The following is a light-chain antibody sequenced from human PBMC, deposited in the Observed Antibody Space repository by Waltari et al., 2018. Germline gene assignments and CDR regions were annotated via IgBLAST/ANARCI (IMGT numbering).Light chain of an antibody. Sequence: EIVSTQSPDTLSVSPGERATLSCRASQSVSSNLAWYQQKPGQAPRLLIYGASTRATGIPARFSGSGSGTEFTLTISSLQSEDFAVYYCQQYNNWPPMYTFGQGTKLEIK. CDR1: QSVSSN. V-gene: IGKV3-15*01. CDR3: QQYNNWPPMYT. J-gene: IGKJ2*01. CDR2: GAS.